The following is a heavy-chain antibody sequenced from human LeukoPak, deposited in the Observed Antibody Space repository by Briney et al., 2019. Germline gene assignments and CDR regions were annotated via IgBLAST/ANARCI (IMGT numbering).Heavy chain of an antibody. CDR1: GYSFTSYW. CDR2: IDPSDSYN. J-gene: IGHJ3*02. Sequence: AESLKIPCKGSGYSFTSYWISWVRQMPGKGLEWMGRIDPSDSYNNYRPSFQGHVTISADKSISTAYLQWSSLKASDTAMYYCARLRVRGVIEAFDIWGQGTMVTVSS. D-gene: IGHD3-10*01. V-gene: IGHV5-10-1*01. CDR3: ARLRVRGVIEAFDI.